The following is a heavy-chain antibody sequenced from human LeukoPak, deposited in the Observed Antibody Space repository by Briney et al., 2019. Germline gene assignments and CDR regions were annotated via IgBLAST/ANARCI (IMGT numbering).Heavy chain of an antibody. J-gene: IGHJ4*02. Sequence: SETLSLTRAVYGGSFSGYYWSWIRQPPGKGLEWIGEINHSGSTNYNPSLKSRVTISVDTSKNQFSLKLSSVTAADTAVYYCARHGDIRYFDWLLYPYYFDYWGQGTLVTVSS. CDR2: INHSGST. CDR1: GGSFSGYY. CDR3: ARHGDIRYFDWLLYPYYFDY. V-gene: IGHV4-34*01. D-gene: IGHD3-9*01.